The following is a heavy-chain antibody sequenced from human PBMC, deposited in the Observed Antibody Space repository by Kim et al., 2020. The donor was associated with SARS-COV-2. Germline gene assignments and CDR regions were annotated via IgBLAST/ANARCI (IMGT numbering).Heavy chain of an antibody. D-gene: IGHD5-12*01. CDR2: ISSSGSTI. Sequence: GGSLRLSCAASGFTFSDYYMSWIRQAPGKGLEWVSYISSSGSTIYYADSVKGRFTISRDNAKNSLYLQMNSLRAEDTAVYYCARAIVATVYPAQIDYWGQGTLVTVSS. CDR1: GFTFSDYY. J-gene: IGHJ4*02. CDR3: ARAIVATVYPAQIDY. V-gene: IGHV3-11*01.